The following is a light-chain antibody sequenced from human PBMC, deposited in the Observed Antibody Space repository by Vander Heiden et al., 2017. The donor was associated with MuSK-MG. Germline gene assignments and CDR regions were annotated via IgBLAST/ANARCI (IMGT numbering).Light chain of an antibody. J-gene: IGKJ4*01. Sequence: DIVLTQSPATPSLSPRERATLSCRASQSVSNSLAWYQQKPGQAPSLLIYDESNRATGIPARFSGSGSGTDSTLTISSLEPEDFAVYDCQHRGVACMTFGGGTKVEIK. V-gene: IGKV3-11*01. CDR3: QHRGVACMT. CDR2: DES. CDR1: QSVSNS.